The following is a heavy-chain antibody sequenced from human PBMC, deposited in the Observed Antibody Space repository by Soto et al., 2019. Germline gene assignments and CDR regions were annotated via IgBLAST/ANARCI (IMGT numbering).Heavy chain of an antibody. J-gene: IGHJ6*02. CDR2: ISSSSSTI. V-gene: IGHV3-48*02. Sequence: SGGSLRLSCAASGFTFSSYSMNWVRQAPGKGLEWVSYISSSSSTIYYADSVKGRFTISRDNAKNSLYLQMNSLRDEDTAVYYCARDLRGYYYDSSGYTFGMDVWGQGTTVTVSS. CDR1: GFTFSSYS. D-gene: IGHD3-22*01. CDR3: ARDLRGYYYDSSGYTFGMDV.